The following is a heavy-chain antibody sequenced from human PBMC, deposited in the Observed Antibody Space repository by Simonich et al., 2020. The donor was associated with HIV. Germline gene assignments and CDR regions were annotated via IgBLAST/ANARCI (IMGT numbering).Heavy chain of an antibody. V-gene: IGHV4-59*01. CDR2: IYYSGTT. J-gene: IGHJ5*02. D-gene: IGHD6-13*01. CDR3: ARQPRIAAAGGGWFDP. Sequence: QVQLQESGPGLVKPSETLSLTCTVSGGSFSTYYWSWIRQPPGKGLEWIGYIYYSGTTNYNPSLKRRVTISVDTSKEQFSLKLSSVTAADTAVYYCARQPRIAAAGGGWFDPWGQGTLVTVSS. CDR1: GGSFSTYY.